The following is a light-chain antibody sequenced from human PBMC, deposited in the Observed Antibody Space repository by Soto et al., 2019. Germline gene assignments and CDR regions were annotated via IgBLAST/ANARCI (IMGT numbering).Light chain of an antibody. Sequence: QAVLTQPRSVSGSPGQSVTISCTGTSSDVDAYKRVSWYQQPPGSAPKFIIYEVSNRPSGVPDRFSGSKSGTTASLSISGLQAEDEADYYCYSYVGSHTWVFGTGTKVTV. CDR2: EVS. CDR3: YSYVGSHTWV. J-gene: IGLJ1*01. CDR1: SSDVDAYKR. V-gene: IGLV2-18*02.